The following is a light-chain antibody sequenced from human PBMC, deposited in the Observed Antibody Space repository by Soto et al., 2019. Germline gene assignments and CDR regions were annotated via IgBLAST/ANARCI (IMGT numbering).Light chain of an antibody. CDR3: QQYNRWPPWT. V-gene: IGKV3-15*01. Sequence: EIVMTQSPATLSVSTGERVTLSCRASQSVSSNLAWYQQKPGQAPSLLMYGVSTRATGIPARFSGSGSGTEFTLTISSLQSEDFAVYYCQQYNRWPPWTLGKVTKVEIK. J-gene: IGKJ1*01. CDR1: QSVSSN. CDR2: GVS.